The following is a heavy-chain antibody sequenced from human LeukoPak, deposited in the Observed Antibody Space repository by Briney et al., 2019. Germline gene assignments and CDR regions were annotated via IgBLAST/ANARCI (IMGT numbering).Heavy chain of an antibody. D-gene: IGHD2-2*03. J-gene: IGHJ4*02. CDR2: IYSAGTT. CDR1: GFTVSSNY. Sequence: PGGSLRLSCAASGFTVSSNYMSWVRQAPGKGLEWVSVIYSAGTTYYADSVKGRFTISRDNSKNTLYLQMNSLRAEDTAVYYCAKDLGIVVVPAAIAGFDYWGQGTLVTVSS. CDR3: AKDLGIVVVPAAIAGFDY. V-gene: IGHV3-66*02.